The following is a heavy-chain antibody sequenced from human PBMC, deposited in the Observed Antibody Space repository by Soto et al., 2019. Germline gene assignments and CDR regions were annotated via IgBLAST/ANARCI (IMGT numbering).Heavy chain of an antibody. V-gene: IGHV3-23*01. Sequence: PGGSLRLSCVASGFTFSTYAMSWVRQAPGKGLEWVSALTPSGGETYYADSVKGRFTISRDNSMNALYLQMNSLRIEDTAVYYCAPNRGYGVFDAYDIWGQGTMVTVSS. CDR1: GFTFSTYA. CDR2: LTPSGGET. CDR3: APNRGYGVFDAYDI. J-gene: IGHJ3*02. D-gene: IGHD4-17*01.